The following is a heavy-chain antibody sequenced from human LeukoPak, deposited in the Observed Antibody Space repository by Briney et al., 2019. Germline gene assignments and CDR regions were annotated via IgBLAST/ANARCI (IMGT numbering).Heavy chain of an antibody. CDR1: GYNFTGYD. J-gene: IGHJ4*02. D-gene: IGHD1-1*01. CDR3: ARELGSTGSSVY. Sequence: SVKVSCKASGYNFTGYDITWVRQAPGQGLEWMGRIVPISGTTQYAQNFQGRVTITTDESASTAYMELNSLRPEDTAVYYCARELGSTGSSVYWGQGTLVTVSS. CDR2: IVPISGTT. V-gene: IGHV1-69*05.